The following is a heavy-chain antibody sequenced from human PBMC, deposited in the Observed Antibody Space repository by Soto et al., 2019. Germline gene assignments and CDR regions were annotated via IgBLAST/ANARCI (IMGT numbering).Heavy chain of an antibody. J-gene: IGHJ4*02. V-gene: IGHV4-39*01. CDR1: GGSISSSSYY. Sequence: PSETLSLTCTVSGGSISSSSYYWGWIRQPPGKGLEWIGSIYYSGSTYYNPSLKSRVTISVDTSKNQFSLKLSSVTAADTAVYYCARQSLGDYYDSSGYLGDYWGQGTLVTVSS. CDR3: ARQSLGDYYDSSGYLGDY. CDR2: IYYSGST. D-gene: IGHD3-22*01.